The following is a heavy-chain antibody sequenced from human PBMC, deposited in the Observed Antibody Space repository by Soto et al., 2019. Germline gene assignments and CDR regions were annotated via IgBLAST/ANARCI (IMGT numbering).Heavy chain of an antibody. D-gene: IGHD3-22*01. J-gene: IGHJ4*02. CDR2: ISYDGSNK. CDR3: AKDGRYYYDSSGYYVGW. CDR1: GFTFSSYG. Sequence: QVQLVESGGGVVQPGRSLRLSCAASGFTFSSYGMHWVRQAPGKGLEWVAVISYDGSNKYYADSVKGRFTISRDNSKNTLYLQMNSLRDEDTAVYYCAKDGRYYYDSSGYYVGWWGQGTLVTVSP. V-gene: IGHV3-30*18.